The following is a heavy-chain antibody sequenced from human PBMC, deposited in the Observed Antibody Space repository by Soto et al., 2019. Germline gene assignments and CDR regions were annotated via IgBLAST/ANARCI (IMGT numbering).Heavy chain of an antibody. J-gene: IGHJ4*02. Sequence: EVQLLESGGGLAQPGGSLRLSCAASGFTFRSYAMSWVRQAPGKGLEWVSTISGDGDGTYYTDSVKGRFTISRDNSMNTLYLQINSLRADDTALYYCAKDRPKTIQSSIAYWGQGTMVTVSS. CDR3: AKDRPKTIQSSIAY. CDR2: ISGDGDGT. D-gene: IGHD1-7*01. V-gene: IGHV3-23*01. CDR1: GFTFRSYA.